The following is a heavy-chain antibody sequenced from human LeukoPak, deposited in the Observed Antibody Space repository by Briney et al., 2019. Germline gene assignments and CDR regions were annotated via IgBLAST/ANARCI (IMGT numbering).Heavy chain of an antibody. CDR2: ISSSSSYI. D-gene: IGHD3-16*02. J-gene: IGHJ4*02. CDR3: ARDYAWDSYGLVLDS. Sequence: PGGSLRLSCAASGFTFSSYSMNWVRQAPGRGLEWVSSISSSSSYIYYADSVKGRFTISRDNAKNSLYLQMNSLRAEDTAVYYCARDYAWDSYGLVLDSWGQGALVTVS. V-gene: IGHV3-21*04. CDR1: GFTFSSYS.